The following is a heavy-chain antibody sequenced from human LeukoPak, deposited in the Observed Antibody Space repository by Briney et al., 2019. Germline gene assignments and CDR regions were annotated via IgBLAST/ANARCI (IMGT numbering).Heavy chain of an antibody. CDR2: IKQDGSEK. CDR3: ARDCLSYYRDY. V-gene: IGHV3-7*01. CDR1: GFTFSSYW. Sequence: GGSLRLSCAASGFTFSSYWMSWVRQAPGKGLEWVANIKQDGSEKYYVGSVKGRFTISRDNAKNSLYLQMNSLRAEDTAVYYCARDCLSYYRDYWGQGTLVTVSS. J-gene: IGHJ4*02. D-gene: IGHD3-10*01.